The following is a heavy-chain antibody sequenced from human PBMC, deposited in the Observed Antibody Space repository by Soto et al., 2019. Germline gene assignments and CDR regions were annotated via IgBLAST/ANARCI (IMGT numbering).Heavy chain of an antibody. V-gene: IGHV3-30-3*01. CDR2: ISYDGSNK. D-gene: IGHD3-3*01. CDR3: SFWSGSPGPIYYYGMDV. Sequence: GGSLRLSCAASGFTFSSYAMHWVRQAPGKGLEWVAVISYDGSNKYYADSVKGRFTISRDNSKNTLYLQMNSLRAEDTAVYYCSFWSGSPGPIYYYGMDVWGQGTTVTVSS. CDR1: GFTFSSYA. J-gene: IGHJ6*02.